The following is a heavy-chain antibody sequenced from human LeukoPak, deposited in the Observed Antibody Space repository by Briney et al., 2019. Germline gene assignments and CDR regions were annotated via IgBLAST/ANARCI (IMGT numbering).Heavy chain of an antibody. V-gene: IGHV4-39*01. CDR3: ARRPASSSWYSYYFDY. Sequence: PSETLSLTCTVSGGSISSYYWGWIRQPPGKGLEWIGSIYYSGSTYYNPSLKSRVTISVDTSKNQFSLKLSSVTAADTAVYYCARRPASSSWYSYYFDYWGQGTLVTVSS. CDR1: GGSISSYY. J-gene: IGHJ4*02. CDR2: IYYSGST. D-gene: IGHD6-13*01.